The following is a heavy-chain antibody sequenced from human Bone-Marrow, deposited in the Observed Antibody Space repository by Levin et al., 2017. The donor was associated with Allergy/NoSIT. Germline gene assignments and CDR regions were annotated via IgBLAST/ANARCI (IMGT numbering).Heavy chain of an antibody. V-gene: IGHV3-23*01. CDR2: ISGSGGST. CDR1: GFTFSSYA. CDR3: AKAVRARRQIVVVTALDY. Sequence: GGSLRLSCAASGFTFSSYAMSWVRQAPGKGLEWVSAISGSGGSTYYADSVRGRFTISRDNSKNTLYLQMNMQRAEDTAVYYCAKAVRARRQIVVVTALDYWGQGTLVTVSS. D-gene: IGHD2-21*02. J-gene: IGHJ4*02.